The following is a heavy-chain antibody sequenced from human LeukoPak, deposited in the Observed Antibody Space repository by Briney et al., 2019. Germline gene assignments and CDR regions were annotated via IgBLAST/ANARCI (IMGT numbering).Heavy chain of an antibody. D-gene: IGHD2-15*01. J-gene: IGHJ4*02. Sequence: ASVKVSCKASGYTFTSYGISWVRQAPGQGLEWMGWISAYNGNTNYAQKLQGRVTMTTDTCTSTAYMELRSLRSDDTAVYYCARVYCSGGSCYWDEDYWGQGTLVTVSS. CDR3: ARVYCSGGSCYWDEDY. V-gene: IGHV1-18*01. CDR1: GYTFTSYG. CDR2: ISAYNGNT.